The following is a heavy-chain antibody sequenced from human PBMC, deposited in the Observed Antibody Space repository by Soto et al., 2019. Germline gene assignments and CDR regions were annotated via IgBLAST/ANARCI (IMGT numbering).Heavy chain of an antibody. D-gene: IGHD6-6*01. CDR1: GGSISTYY. V-gene: IGHV4-59*01. J-gene: IGHJ6*02. CDR3: ARRVAARPMYGMDV. CDR2: IYYSGST. Sequence: QVQLQESGPGPVKPSETLSLTCTVSGGSISTYYWTWIRQPPGKGLEWIGYIYYSGSTNYNPSLRSRVTISLDMSNNQFSLKLNSVTAADTAVYYCARRVAARPMYGMDVWGQGTTVTVS.